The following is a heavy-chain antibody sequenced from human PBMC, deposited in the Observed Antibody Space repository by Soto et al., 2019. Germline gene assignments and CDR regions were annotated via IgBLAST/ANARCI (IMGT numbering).Heavy chain of an antibody. CDR3: AHRGGGIVDWYFDL. D-gene: IGHD1-26*01. V-gene: IGHV2-5*02. Sequence: QITLNESGPTLVKPTQTLTLTCTFSGFSLGTYGVGVGWIRQPPGKALEWLALIYWDDDKRYSPSLKSRLTITRDTSNRLVFLTLTTSDPVDTATYYCAHRGGGIVDWYFDLWGRGTPVIVSS. CDR2: IYWDDDK. CDR1: GFSLGTYGVG. J-gene: IGHJ2*01.